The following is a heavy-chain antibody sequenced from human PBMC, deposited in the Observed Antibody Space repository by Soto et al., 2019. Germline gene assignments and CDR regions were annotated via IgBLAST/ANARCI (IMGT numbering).Heavy chain of an antibody. Sequence: QVQLVQSGAEVKKPGSSVKVSCKASGGTFSSYAISWVRQAPGQGLEWMGGIIPIYGTANYAQKFQGRVTITAAESTSPAYMALSSRRSEDTAVYFCARASGGTTVGFGMDVWGQGTTVTVSS. CDR3: ARASGGTTVGFGMDV. D-gene: IGHD4-17*01. V-gene: IGHV1-69*01. CDR1: GGTFSSYA. J-gene: IGHJ6*02. CDR2: IIPIYGTA.